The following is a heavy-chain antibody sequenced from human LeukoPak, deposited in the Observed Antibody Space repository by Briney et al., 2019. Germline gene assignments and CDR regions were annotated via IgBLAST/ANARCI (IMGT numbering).Heavy chain of an antibody. J-gene: IGHJ3*02. V-gene: IGHV3-66*01. D-gene: IGHD6-6*01. Sequence: GGSLRLSCVASGFTVSTNYMSWVRQAPGKGLERVSLIYSGGSTCYADSVKSRFTISRDNSKNTLYLQKNSMRAEDTAVYYCASYRYGSSFAFDIWGQGTMVTVSS. CDR2: IYSGGST. CDR1: GFTVSTNY. CDR3: ASYRYGSSFAFDI.